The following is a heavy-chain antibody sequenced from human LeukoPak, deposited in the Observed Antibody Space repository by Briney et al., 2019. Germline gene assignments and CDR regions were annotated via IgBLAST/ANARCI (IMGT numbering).Heavy chain of an antibody. Sequence: SETLSLTCKDPDGPISSYYWSSIRKPPGKGKEWIGYIYYSGSTNYNPSLKSRVTISVDTSKNQFSLKLSSVTAADTAVYYCAREEAAMVYYYWGQGTLVTVSS. CDR2: IYYSGST. CDR3: AREEAAMVYYY. V-gene: IGHV4-59*01. J-gene: IGHJ4*02. D-gene: IGHD2-2*01. CDR1: DGPISSYY.